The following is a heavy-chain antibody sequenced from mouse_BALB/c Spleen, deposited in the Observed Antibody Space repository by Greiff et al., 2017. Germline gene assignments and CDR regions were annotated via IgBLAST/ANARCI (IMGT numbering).Heavy chain of an antibody. CDR2: ISSGSSTI. J-gene: IGHJ4*01. CDR1: GFTFSSFG. CDR3: ARSGLGGAMDY. D-gene: IGHD4-1*01. Sequence: EVKLMESGGGLVQPGGSRKLSCAASGFTFSSFGMHWVRQAPEKGLEGVAYISSGSSTIYYADTVKGRFTISRDNPKNTLFLQMTSLRSEDTAMYYCARSGLGGAMDYWGQGTSVTVSS. V-gene: IGHV5-17*02.